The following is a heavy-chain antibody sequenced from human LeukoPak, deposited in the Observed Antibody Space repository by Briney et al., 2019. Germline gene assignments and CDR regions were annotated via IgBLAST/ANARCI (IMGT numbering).Heavy chain of an antibody. CDR1: GFTFSSYN. V-gene: IGHV3-23*01. J-gene: IGHJ4*02. CDR3: ARDDYGDSGPLFDY. Sequence: GGSLRLSCAASGFTFSSYNMNWVRRAPGQGLEWVSTIRTNGAGTHYADSVRGRFTISRDDSKNALYLQMDSLRAEDTAVYYCARDDYGDSGPLFDYWGQGTLVTVSS. D-gene: IGHD4-17*01. CDR2: IRTNGAGT.